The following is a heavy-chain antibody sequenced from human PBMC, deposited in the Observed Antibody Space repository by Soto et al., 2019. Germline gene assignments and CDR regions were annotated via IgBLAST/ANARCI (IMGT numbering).Heavy chain of an antibody. CDR3: ARDGPSSSHFWSQNYGMDV. J-gene: IGHJ6*02. Sequence: EVQLVESGGGLIQPGGSLRLSCAASGFTVSSNYMSWVRQAPGKGLAWVSVIYSGGSTYYADSVKGRFTISRDNSKDTLYLQMNSLRAEDTAVYYCARDGPSSSHFWSQNYGMDVWGQGTTVTVSS. D-gene: IGHD3-3*02. CDR1: GFTVSSNY. V-gene: IGHV3-53*01. CDR2: IYSGGST.